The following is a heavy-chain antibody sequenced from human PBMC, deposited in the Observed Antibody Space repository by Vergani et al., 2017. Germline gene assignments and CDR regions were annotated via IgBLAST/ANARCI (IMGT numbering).Heavy chain of an antibody. D-gene: IGHD2-15*01. CDR3: ARGVVVVAITDY. V-gene: IGHV3-64*01. CDR2: ISSNGGST. CDR1: GFTFSSYA. J-gene: IGHJ4*02. Sequence: EVQLVESGGGLVQPGGSLRLSCAASGFTFSSYAMHWVRQAPGKGLEYVSAISSNGGSTYYANSVKGRFTISRDNSKNTLYLQMGSLRAEDMAVYYCARGVVVVAITDYWGQGTLVTVSS.